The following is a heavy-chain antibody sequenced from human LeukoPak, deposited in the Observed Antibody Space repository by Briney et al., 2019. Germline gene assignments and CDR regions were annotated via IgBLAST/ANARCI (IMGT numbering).Heavy chain of an antibody. CDR3: ARDRSGYYSFDC. D-gene: IGHD3-9*01. Sequence: PGGSLRLSCAASGFTFSNYWMSWVRQAPGKGLEWVANIKQDGSEKYYVDSVKGRFTISRDNAKNSLYLQMNSLRAEDTAVYYCARDRSGYYSFDCWGQGTLVTVSS. CDR1: GFTFSNYW. J-gene: IGHJ4*02. V-gene: IGHV3-7*05. CDR2: IKQDGSEK.